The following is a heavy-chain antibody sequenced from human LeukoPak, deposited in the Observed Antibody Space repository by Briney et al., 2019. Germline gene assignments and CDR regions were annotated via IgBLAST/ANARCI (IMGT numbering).Heavy chain of an antibody. D-gene: IGHD3-16*01. CDR2: IYNSGTT. J-gene: IGHJ6*02. V-gene: IGHV4-39*01. CDR3: ARKTYGHYDVDV. CDR1: GGSISSNNYY. Sequence: PAETLSLTCTVSGGSISSNNYYWGWIRQPPGKGLERIGSIYNSGTTYYNPSLKSRVTISVDTSKSQFSLKLSSVTAADTAVYYCARKTYGHYDVDVWGQGTTVTVSS.